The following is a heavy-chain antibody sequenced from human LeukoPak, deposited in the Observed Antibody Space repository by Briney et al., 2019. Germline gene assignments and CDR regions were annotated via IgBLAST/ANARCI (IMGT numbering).Heavy chain of an antibody. J-gene: IGHJ6*03. Sequence: ASVKVSCKASGYTFTSYGISWVRQAPGQGLEWMGWISAYNGNTNYAQKLQGRVTMTTDTSTSTAYMELRSLRSDDTAVYYCARDRRTYYDFWSAGYYYMDVWGKGTTVTVSS. V-gene: IGHV1-18*01. D-gene: IGHD3-3*01. CDR2: ISAYNGNT. CDR1: GYTFTSYG. CDR3: ARDRRTYYDFWSAGYYYMDV.